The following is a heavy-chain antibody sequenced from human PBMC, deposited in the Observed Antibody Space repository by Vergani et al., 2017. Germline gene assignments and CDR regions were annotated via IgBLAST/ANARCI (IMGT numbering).Heavy chain of an antibody. J-gene: IGHJ4*02. V-gene: IGHV1-69*15. CDR1: GGTFSSYA. D-gene: IGHD3-22*01. CDR3: AHSPNYYDSSGYWGPIDY. Sequence: QVQLVQSGAEVKKPGASVKVSCKASGGTFSSYAISWVRQAPGQGLEWMGRIIPIFGTANYAQKFQGRVTITADESTSTAYMELSSLRSEDTAVYYCAHSPNYYDSSGYWGPIDYWGQGTLVTVSS. CDR2: IIPIFGTA.